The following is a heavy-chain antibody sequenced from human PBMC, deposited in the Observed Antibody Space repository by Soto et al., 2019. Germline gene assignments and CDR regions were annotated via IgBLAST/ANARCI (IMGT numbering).Heavy chain of an antibody. Sequence: MDWVRQAPGKGLEWVGRIKNKANSYTTEYAASVEGRFTISREDSQNSLYLQMNSLKTEDTAVYYCARVSLVGPSGGRYFDYWGQGSQVAVSS. J-gene: IGHJ4*02. D-gene: IGHD1-26*01. CDR2: IKNKANSYTT. V-gene: IGHV3-72*01. CDR3: ARVSLVGPSGGRYFDY.